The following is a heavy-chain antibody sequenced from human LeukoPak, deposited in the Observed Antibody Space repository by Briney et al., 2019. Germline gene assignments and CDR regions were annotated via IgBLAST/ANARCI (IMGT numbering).Heavy chain of an antibody. Sequence: SETLSLTCTVSGGSISSSSYYWGWIRQPPGKGLEWIGSIYYSGSTYYNPSLKSRVTISVDTSKNQFSLKLSSVTAADTAVYYCARQVGDTNYYGSGSYKVDYWGQGTLVTVSS. V-gene: IGHV4-39*01. J-gene: IGHJ4*02. D-gene: IGHD3-10*01. CDR2: IYYSGST. CDR3: ARQVGDTNYYGSGSYKVDY. CDR1: GGSISSSSYY.